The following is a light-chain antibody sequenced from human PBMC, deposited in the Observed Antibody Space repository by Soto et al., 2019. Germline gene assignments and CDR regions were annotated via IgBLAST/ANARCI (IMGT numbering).Light chain of an antibody. CDR1: SSDLGGYDY. CDR3: SSYTTTSALV. J-gene: IGLJ2*01. Sequence: QSVLTQPASVSGSPGQSITISCTGTSSDLGGYDYVSWYQHHPGKVPKLIIYEVSKRPSGVSHRFSGSKSGNTASLTISGLQTEDEADYYCSSYTTTSALVFGGGTKVTVL. CDR2: EVS. V-gene: IGLV2-14*01.